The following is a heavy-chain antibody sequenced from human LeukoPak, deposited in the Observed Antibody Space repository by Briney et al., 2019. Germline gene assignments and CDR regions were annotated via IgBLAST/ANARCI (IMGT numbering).Heavy chain of an antibody. CDR3: AKESGSLVDFDY. J-gene: IGHJ4*02. CDR1: GFTFSSYG. V-gene: IGHV3-33*05. D-gene: IGHD1-26*01. CDR2: ISYDGSNK. Sequence: GGSLRLSCAASGFTFSSYGMHWVRQAPGKGLEWVAVISYDGSNKYYADSVKGRFTISRDNSKNTLYLQMNSLRAEDTAVYYCAKESGSLVDFDYWGQGTLVTVSS.